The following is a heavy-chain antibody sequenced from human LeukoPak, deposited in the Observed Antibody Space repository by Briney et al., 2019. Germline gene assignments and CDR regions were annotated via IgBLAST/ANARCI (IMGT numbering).Heavy chain of an antibody. J-gene: IGHJ4*02. CDR3: EKDQGYGDYIFDY. Sequence: GGSLRLSCAASGFTFSGSAMHWVRQAPGRGREWVAVISHDGSNKYYTDSVKGRLTISRDNSKNTLYLQMNSIRAEDTAVYYCEKDQGYGDYIFDYWGEGTLVTVSS. D-gene: IGHD4-17*01. CDR2: ISHDGSNK. V-gene: IGHV3-30*04. CDR1: GFTFSGSA.